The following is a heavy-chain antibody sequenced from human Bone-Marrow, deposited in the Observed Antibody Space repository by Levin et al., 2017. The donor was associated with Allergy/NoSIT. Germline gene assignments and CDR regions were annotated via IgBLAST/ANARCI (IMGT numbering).Heavy chain of an antibody. CDR3: GRGSEARWSYDY. D-gene: IGHD1-26*01. Sequence: GGSLRLSCAASGFTLSDYYVGWVRQAPGKGREWVGRISKRTSGYTTEYAASVKGRFTISGEASDNTRYLKMNSLKTEDTAVYYCGRGSEARWSYDYRGQGTLVTVSS. CDR2: ISKRTSGYTT. J-gene: IGHJ4*02. V-gene: IGHV3-72*01. CDR1: GFTLSDYY.